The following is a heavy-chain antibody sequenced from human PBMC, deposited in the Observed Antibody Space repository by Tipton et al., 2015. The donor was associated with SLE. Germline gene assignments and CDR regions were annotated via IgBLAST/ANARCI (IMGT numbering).Heavy chain of an antibody. CDR1: GGSISSYY. CDR3: ARDPGAVTDY. J-gene: IGHJ4*02. V-gene: IGHV4-34*01. CDR2: INHSGST. Sequence: TLSLTCTVSGGSISSYYWSWIRQPPGKGLEWIGEINHSGSTNYNPSLKSRVTISVDKSKNQFSLKLSSVTAADTAVYYCARDPGAVTDYWGQGTLVTVSS. D-gene: IGHD3-16*01.